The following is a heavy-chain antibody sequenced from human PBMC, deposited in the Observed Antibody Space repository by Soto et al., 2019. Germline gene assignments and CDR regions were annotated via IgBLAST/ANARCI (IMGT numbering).Heavy chain of an antibody. CDR1: GGTFRSYA. CDR3: ARDLKGGTDY. CDR2: INPNSGGT. J-gene: IGHJ4*02. D-gene: IGHD1-1*01. V-gene: IGHV1-2*04. Sequence: ASVKLSCKDSGGTFRSYAISWVRQAPGQGLEWMGWINPNSGGTNYAQKFQGWVTMTRDTSISTAYMELSRLRSDDTAVYYCARDLKGGTDYWGQGTLVTVSS.